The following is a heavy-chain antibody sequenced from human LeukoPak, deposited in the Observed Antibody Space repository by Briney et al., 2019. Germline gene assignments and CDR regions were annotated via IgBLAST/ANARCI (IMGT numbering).Heavy chain of an antibody. V-gene: IGHV4-59*01. D-gene: IGHD4-17*01. Sequence: SETLSLTCTVSGGSISSYYWCWIRQPPGKGLEWIGYIYYSGSTNYNPSLKSRVTISVDTSKNQFSLKLGSVTAADTAVYYCTRDDTVTGNDAFDIWGQGTMVTVSS. J-gene: IGHJ3*02. CDR3: TRDDTVTGNDAFDI. CDR2: IYYSGST. CDR1: GGSISSYY.